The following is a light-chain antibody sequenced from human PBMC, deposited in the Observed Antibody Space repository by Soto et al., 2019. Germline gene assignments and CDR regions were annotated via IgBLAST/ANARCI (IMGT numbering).Light chain of an antibody. CDR3: QHFRSFPIT. CDR2: AAS. Sequence: DIHVTQSPSTLSADVGDIVTTTCRASQGISTWLAWYQQKAGKAPNLLIYAASTLQNGVPSRFSGSGSGTDFTLTISSLQPEDFATYYCQHFRSFPITFGQGTRLEIK. CDR1: QGISTW. J-gene: IGKJ5*01. V-gene: IGKV1-12*01.